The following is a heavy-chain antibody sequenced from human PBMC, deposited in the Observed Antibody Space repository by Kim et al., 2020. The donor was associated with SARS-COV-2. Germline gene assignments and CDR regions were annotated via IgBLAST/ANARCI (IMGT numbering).Heavy chain of an antibody. D-gene: IGHD3-3*01. J-gene: IGHJ4*02. CDR3: ARDKYDFWSGSPAY. CDR2: ISAYNGNT. CDR1: GYTFTSYG. V-gene: IGHV1-18*01. Sequence: ASVKVSCKASGYTFTSYGISWVRQAPGQGLEWMGWISAYNGNTNYAQKLQGRVTMTTDTSTSTAYMELRSLRSDDTAVYYCARDKYDFWSGSPAYWGQGTLVTVSS.